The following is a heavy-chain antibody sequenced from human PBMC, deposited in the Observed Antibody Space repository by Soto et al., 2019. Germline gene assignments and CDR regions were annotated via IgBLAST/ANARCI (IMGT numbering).Heavy chain of an antibody. V-gene: IGHV1-18*01. Sequence: ASVKVSCKASGYTFTNYGISWVRQAPGQGLEWMGWISAYNVNANYAQKLQGRLTMTTDTSTSTAYMELRSLRSDDTAVYYCARDRSSLIASTGPFRGWGKGTTVTVSS. CDR1: GYTFTNYG. CDR3: ARDRSSLIASTGPFRG. CDR2: ISAYNVNA. D-gene: IGHD6-13*01. J-gene: IGHJ6*04.